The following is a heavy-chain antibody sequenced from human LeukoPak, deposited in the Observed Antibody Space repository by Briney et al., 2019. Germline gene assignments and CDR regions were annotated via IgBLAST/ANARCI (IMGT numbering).Heavy chain of an antibody. CDR3: ARSTQDSSTSFDY. J-gene: IGHJ4*02. D-gene: IGHD6-6*01. CDR1: VGSIRGYY. V-gene: IGHV4-59*01. Sequence: SETLSLTCTVSVGSIRGYYWSWMRQPPGNGLEYIGSIYHSGSTNYNPSLKSRVTMSVDKPKNQCSQRLSSVTAADTAMYFCARSTQDSSTSFDYWGQGTLVTVSS. CDR2: IYHSGST.